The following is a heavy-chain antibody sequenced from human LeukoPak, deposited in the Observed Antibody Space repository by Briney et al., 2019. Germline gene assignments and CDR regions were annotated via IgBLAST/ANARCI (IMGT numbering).Heavy chain of an antibody. J-gene: IGHJ4*02. CDR2: ISGSGGST. V-gene: IGHV3-23*01. Sequence: GGSLRLSCAASGFTFRSYGMSWVRQAPGKGLEWVSSISGSGGSTYYADSVKGRFTISRDNSKSTLFLHMNSLRAEDTAVYYCAKALGGYDFDYWAQGTLVTVSS. D-gene: IGHD3-16*01. CDR3: AKALGGYDFDY. CDR1: GFTFRSYG.